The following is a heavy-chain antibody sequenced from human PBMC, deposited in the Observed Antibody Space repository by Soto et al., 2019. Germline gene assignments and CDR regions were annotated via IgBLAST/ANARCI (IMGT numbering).Heavy chain of an antibody. Sequence: EVQLVESWGGLVQPGGSLRLSCAVSGFTFSSFWMHWVRQAPGEGLVWVSRINTDGSSTSYADSVKGRFTISRDNAKNTRGLQICILGVADRAMDYGARRGVGSLGWSYWGQGTLVTVSS. CDR3: ARRGVGSLGWSY. J-gene: IGHJ4*02. D-gene: IGHD3-10*01. CDR2: INTDGSST. V-gene: IGHV3-74*01. CDR1: GFTFSSFW.